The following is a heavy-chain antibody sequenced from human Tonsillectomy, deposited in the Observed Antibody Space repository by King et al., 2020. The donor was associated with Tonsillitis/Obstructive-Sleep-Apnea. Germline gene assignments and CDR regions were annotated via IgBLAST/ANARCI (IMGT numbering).Heavy chain of an antibody. Sequence: VQLVESGGGLIQPGGSLRLSCAASGFTVSSTYMTWVRQAPGKGLEWVSIIYSGGSTYHTDSVKGRFTISRDNSKNTLHLQMNSLRGEDTAVDYCARGGRSDAFDIWGQGTMVTVSS. J-gene: IGHJ3*02. CDR3: ARGGRSDAFDI. V-gene: IGHV3-53*01. CDR1: GFTVSSTY. CDR2: IYSGGST.